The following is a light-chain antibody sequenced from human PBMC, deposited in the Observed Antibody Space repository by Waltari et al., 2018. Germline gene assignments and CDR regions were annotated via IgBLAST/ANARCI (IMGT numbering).Light chain of an antibody. V-gene: IGLV2-8*01. Sequence: QSALTQPPSASGSPGQSVTISCTGTRSDVGCYYPVPWYQKHPGEAPKLMIYEVPKRPSGVPDRFSGSKSGNTASLTVSGLQAEDEADYYCSSYAGSNNLVFGGGTKLTVL. CDR1: RSDVGCYYP. CDR2: EVP. CDR3: SSYAGSNNLV. J-gene: IGLJ2*01.